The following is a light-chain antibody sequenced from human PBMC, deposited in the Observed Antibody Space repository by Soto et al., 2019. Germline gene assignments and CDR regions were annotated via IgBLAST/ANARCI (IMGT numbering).Light chain of an antibody. V-gene: IGLV2-14*01. J-gene: IGLJ2*01. CDR3: SSYTSSSTSVA. CDR2: DVS. CDR1: SSDVGDYNY. Sequence: QSALTQPASVSGSPGQSITISCTGTSSDVGDYNYVSWYQQHPGKAPKLMIYDVSNRPSGVSNRFSGSKSGNTASLTISGLQADDEAAYYCSSYTSSSTSVAFGGGTKLTVL.